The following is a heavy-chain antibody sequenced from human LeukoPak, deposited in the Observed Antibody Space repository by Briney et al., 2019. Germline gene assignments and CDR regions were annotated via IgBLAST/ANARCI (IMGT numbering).Heavy chain of an antibody. Sequence: SETLSLTCTVSGGSISSSSYYWGWIRQPPGKGLEWIGSIYYSGSTYYNPSLKSRVTISVDTSKNQFSLKLSSVTAADTALYYCARRKAARNFDYWGQGTLVTVSS. V-gene: IGHV4-39*01. CDR2: IYYSGST. J-gene: IGHJ4*02. CDR1: GGSISSSSYY. D-gene: IGHD6-6*01. CDR3: ARRKAARNFDY.